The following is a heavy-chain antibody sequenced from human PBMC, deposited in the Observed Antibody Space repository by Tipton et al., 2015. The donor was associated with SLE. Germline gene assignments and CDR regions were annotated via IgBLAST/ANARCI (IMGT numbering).Heavy chain of an antibody. J-gene: IGHJ4*02. D-gene: IGHD3-10*01. CDR1: GFTFSSFA. CDR2: IRGSGDTT. Sequence: SLRLSCAASGFTFSSFAMSWVRQAPGKGLEWVSSIRGSGDTTYYVDSVKGRFTISRDNSKNTLYLQMNSLRAEDTAVYYCARDGPYYGSGTYQSYFDSWGQGTLVTVSS. CDR3: ARDGPYYGSGTYQSYFDS. V-gene: IGHV3-23*01.